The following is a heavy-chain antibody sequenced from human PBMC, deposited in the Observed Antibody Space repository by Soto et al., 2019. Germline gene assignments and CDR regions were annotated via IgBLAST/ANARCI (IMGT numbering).Heavy chain of an antibody. CDR1: GYSFTSYW. J-gene: IGHJ6*02. Sequence: PGEPLKISCKGSGYSFTSYWISWVRQMPGKGLEWMGRIDPSDSYTNYSPSFQGHVTISADKSISIAYLQWSSLKASDTAMYYCARPKEGFGELDYGMDVWGQGTTVTVSS. CDR3: ARPKEGFGELDYGMDV. CDR2: IDPSDSYT. D-gene: IGHD3-10*01. V-gene: IGHV5-10-1*01.